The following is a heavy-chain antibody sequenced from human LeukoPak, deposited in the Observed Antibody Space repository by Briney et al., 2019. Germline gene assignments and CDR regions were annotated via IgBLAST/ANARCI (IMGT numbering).Heavy chain of an antibody. CDR1: GDSVSSNSAA. D-gene: IGHD3-10*01. CDR2: TYYRSKWYN. J-gene: IGHJ4*02. CDR3: ARERSMGLLWFGGFDY. Sequence: SQTLSLTCAISGDSVSSNSAAWNWIRQSPSRGLECLGRTYYRSKWYNDYAVSVKSRIPLNPHTYKNQFSLQLNSVTPEDTAVYYCARERSMGLLWFGGFDYWGQGTLVTVSS. V-gene: IGHV6-1*01.